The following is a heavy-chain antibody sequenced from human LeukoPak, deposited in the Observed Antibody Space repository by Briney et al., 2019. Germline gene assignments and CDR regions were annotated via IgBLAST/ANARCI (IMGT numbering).Heavy chain of an antibody. Sequence: PSDTLSLTCAVYGGSFSGYYWSWIRQPPGKGLEWTGEINHSGSTNYNPSLKSRVTISVDTSKNQFSLKLSSVTAADTAVYYCARGSAFDPWGQGTLVTVSS. V-gene: IGHV4-34*01. CDR3: ARGSAFDP. CDR1: GGSFSGYY. J-gene: IGHJ5*02. CDR2: INHSGST.